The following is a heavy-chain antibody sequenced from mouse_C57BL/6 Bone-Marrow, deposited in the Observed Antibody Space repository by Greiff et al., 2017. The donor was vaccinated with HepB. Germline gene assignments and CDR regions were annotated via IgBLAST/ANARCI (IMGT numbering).Heavy chain of an antibody. CDR3: ARRGVITTVVATDYAMDY. D-gene: IGHD1-1*01. CDR1: GYTFTNYW. Sequence: QVQLKQSGAELVRPGTSVKMSCKASGYTFTNYWIGWAKQRPGHGLEWIGDIYPGGGYTNYNEKFKGKATLTADKSSSTAYMQFSSLTSEDSAIYYCARRGVITTVVATDYAMDYWGQGTSVTVSS. J-gene: IGHJ4*01. CDR2: IYPGGGYT. V-gene: IGHV1-63*01.